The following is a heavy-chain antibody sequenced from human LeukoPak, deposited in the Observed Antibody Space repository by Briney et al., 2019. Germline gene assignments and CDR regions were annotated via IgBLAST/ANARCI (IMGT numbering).Heavy chain of an antibody. Sequence: ASVKVSFKSSAYTFTFNGISWVRQAPAQGLEWMGWISAYNGNTNYAQTDSGRVSITTDTSTSTAYMELRSLRTDDTAVYYCAKEAGTYWGQGTLVTVSS. CDR3: AKEAGTY. CDR2: ISAYNGNT. D-gene: IGHD6-13*01. J-gene: IGHJ4*02. CDR1: AYTFTFNG. V-gene: IGHV1-18*01.